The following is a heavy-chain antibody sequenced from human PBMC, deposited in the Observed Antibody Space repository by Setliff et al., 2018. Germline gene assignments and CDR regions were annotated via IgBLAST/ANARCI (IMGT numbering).Heavy chain of an antibody. D-gene: IGHD3-22*01. CDR1: GASISGNSYY. CDR2: TYYSGST. V-gene: IGHV4-39*07. CDR3: ARAPRYFDPTGSYFDF. J-gene: IGHJ4*02. Sequence: PSETLSLTCTVSGASISGNSYYWAWIRQPPGRGLESTASTYYSGSTSYNPSLKSRVTISVDTSNSQFSLKLTSVTAADTAVYYCARAPRYFDPTGSYFDFWGQGTLVTVSS.